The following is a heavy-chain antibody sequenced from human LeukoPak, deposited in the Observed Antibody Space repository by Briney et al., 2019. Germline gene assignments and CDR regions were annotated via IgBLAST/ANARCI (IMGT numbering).Heavy chain of an antibody. D-gene: IGHD5-18*01. CDR1: GYTFTSYG. Sequence: ASVKVSCKASGYTFTSYGITWVRQAPGQGLEWMGWISAYNGNTNYAQKLQGRVTLTTDASTSTAYMELRSLRSDDTAVYYCARDSRRGYSYGYDYWGQGTLVTVSS. V-gene: IGHV1-18*01. J-gene: IGHJ4*02. CDR2: ISAYNGNT. CDR3: ARDSRRGYSYGYDY.